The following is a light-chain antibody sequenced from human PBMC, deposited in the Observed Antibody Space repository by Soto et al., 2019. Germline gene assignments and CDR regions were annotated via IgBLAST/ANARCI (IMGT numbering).Light chain of an antibody. CDR2: DAS. Sequence: DIQMTQSPPALSASVGDRVTITCRASQRMTSWLAWYQQKPGKAPKVLIYDASSLESGVPSRFSGSESGTEFTLTISSLQPDDIATYYCQQYTENSGTFGQGTKVDI. J-gene: IGKJ1*01. CDR1: QRMTSW. V-gene: IGKV1-5*01. CDR3: QQYTENSGT.